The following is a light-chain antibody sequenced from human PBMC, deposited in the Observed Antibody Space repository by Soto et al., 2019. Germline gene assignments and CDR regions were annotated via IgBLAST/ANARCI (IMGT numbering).Light chain of an antibody. V-gene: IGKV3-20*01. J-gene: IGKJ1*01. Sequence: VLTQSPGTLSLSPGERATLSCRASQSVWSNSIAWYQQKPGQAPTLLLYTASNRATGIPDRFSGSGSETDFTLTISRLEPEDFAVYFCQQHGRSWTFGQGTKVEI. CDR1: QSVWSNS. CDR2: TAS. CDR3: QQHGRSWT.